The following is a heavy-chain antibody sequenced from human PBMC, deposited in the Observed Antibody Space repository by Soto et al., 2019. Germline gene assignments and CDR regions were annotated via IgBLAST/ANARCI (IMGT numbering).Heavy chain of an antibody. Sequence: ASVKVSCKASGYTFTSYAMHWVRQAPGQRLEWMGWINAGNGNTKYSQKFQGRVTITRDTSASTAYMELSSLRSEDTAVYYCARVGGARTIFGVVINGKKDYYYYMDVWGKGTTVTVSS. D-gene: IGHD3-3*01. J-gene: IGHJ6*03. V-gene: IGHV1-3*01. CDR2: INAGNGNT. CDR1: GYTFTSYA. CDR3: ARVGGARTIFGVVINGKKDYYYYMDV.